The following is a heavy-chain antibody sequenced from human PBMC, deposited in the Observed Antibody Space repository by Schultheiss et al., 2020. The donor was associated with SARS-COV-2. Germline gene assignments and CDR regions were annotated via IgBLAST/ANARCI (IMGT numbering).Heavy chain of an antibody. D-gene: IGHD3-3*01. CDR3: ARLDFDFWSSYSPYYYMDV. CDR1: GFTFSSYG. J-gene: IGHJ6*03. Sequence: GGSLRLSCAASGFTFSSYGMHWVRQAPGKGLEWVANIKQDGGEKYYVDSVRGRFTISRDNAKNSLYVQMNSLGAEDTAVYYCARLDFDFWSSYSPYYYMDVWGKGTTVTVSS. CDR2: IKQDGGEK. V-gene: IGHV3-7*03.